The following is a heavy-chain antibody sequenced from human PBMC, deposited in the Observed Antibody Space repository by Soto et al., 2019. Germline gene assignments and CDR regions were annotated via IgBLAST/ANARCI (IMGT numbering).Heavy chain of an antibody. J-gene: IGHJ4*02. CDR1: GYTFTSYG. Sequence: QVQLVQSGAEVKKPGASVKVSCKASGYTFTSYGISCVRQAPGQGLEWMGWISVYNGNTNYAQKIQGRVTMTTDTSTSTAYMELRSLRSDDTAVYYCARDSSGYSSGWAFYYWGQGTLVTVTS. CDR2: ISVYNGNT. V-gene: IGHV1-18*04. D-gene: IGHD6-19*01. CDR3: ARDSSGYSSGWAFYY.